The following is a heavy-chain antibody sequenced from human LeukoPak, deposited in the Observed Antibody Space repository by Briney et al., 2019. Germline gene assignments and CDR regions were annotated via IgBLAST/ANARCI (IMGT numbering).Heavy chain of an antibody. CDR1: GFTFSSYW. CDR3: ARDGDGDYVDY. Sequence: GGSLRLSCAASGFTFSSYWMSWVRQAPGKGLEWVANIKQDGSEKYYVDSVKGRFTISRDNAKNSLCLQMNSLRAEDTAVYYCARDGDGDYVDYWGQGTLVTVSS. D-gene: IGHD4-17*01. CDR2: IKQDGSEK. V-gene: IGHV3-7*01. J-gene: IGHJ4*02.